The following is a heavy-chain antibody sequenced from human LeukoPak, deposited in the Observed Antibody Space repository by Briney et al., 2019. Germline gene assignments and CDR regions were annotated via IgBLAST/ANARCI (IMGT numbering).Heavy chain of an antibody. J-gene: IGHJ4*02. CDR2: IKSKTDGGTT. D-gene: IGHD3-22*01. CDR3: TTDPGYYDSSGYYNY. CDR1: GFTFSNAW. V-gene: IGHV3-15*01. Sequence: GGSLRLSCAASGFTFSNAWMSWVRQAPGKGLEWVGRIKSKTDGGTTDYAAPVKGRFTVSREDSKNTLYLQMNSLKTEDTAVYYCTTDPGYYDSSGYYNYWGQGTLVTVSS.